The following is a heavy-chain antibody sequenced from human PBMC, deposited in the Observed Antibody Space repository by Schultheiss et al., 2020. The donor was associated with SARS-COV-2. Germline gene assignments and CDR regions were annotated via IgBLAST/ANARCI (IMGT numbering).Heavy chain of an antibody. CDR3: ARELGIVGATEVFDY. CDR2: IWYDGSNK. J-gene: IGHJ4*02. CDR1: GFTFSSYG. V-gene: IGHV3-33*01. D-gene: IGHD1-26*01. Sequence: GESLKISCAASGFTFSSYGMHWVRQAPGKGLEWVAVIWYDGSNKYYADSVKGRFTISRDNSKNTLYLQMNSLRAEDTAVYYCARELGIVGATEVFDYWGQGTLVTVSS.